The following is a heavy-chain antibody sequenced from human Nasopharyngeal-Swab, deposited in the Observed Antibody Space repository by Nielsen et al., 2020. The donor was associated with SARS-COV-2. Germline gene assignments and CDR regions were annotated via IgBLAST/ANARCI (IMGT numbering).Heavy chain of an antibody. Sequence: GSSLNISCAASGFTFSSYAMSWVRQAPGKGLEWVSSFSGSGGTTYYTDAVKGRFTISRDNSKNTLYLQMNSLRAEDTAVYYCAKDLSYDSSGYYDYWGQGTLVTVSS. V-gene: IGHV3-23*01. D-gene: IGHD3-22*01. CDR1: GFTFSSYA. CDR3: AKDLSYDSSGYYDY. J-gene: IGHJ4*02. CDR2: FSGSGGTT.